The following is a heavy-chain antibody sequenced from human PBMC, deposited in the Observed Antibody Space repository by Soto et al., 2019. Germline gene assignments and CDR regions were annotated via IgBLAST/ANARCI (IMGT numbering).Heavy chain of an antibody. CDR1: GFTFSSYS. D-gene: IGHD2-2*01. CDR3: ARDRIVVVPADYYFDY. Sequence: SLRLSCAASGFTFSSYSMNWVRQAPGKGLEWVSSISSSSSYIYYAESVKGRFTISRDNAKNSLYLQMNSLRAEDTAVYYCARDRIVVVPADYYFDYWGQGTLVTVSS. V-gene: IGHV3-21*01. CDR2: ISSSSSYI. J-gene: IGHJ4*02.